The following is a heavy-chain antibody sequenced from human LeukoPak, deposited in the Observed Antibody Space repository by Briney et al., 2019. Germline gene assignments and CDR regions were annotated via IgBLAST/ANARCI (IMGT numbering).Heavy chain of an antibody. Sequence: GESLKISCQGSGYTFINYWIGWVRQLPGKGLEWMGIIYPSVSDTRYSPSFRSQVTISADKSISTAYLQWSSLKASDTAMYYCAGHDYGDYGTFKFWGQGTLVTVSS. CDR3: AGHDYGDYGTFKF. D-gene: IGHD4-17*01. CDR1: GYTFINYW. V-gene: IGHV5-51*01. J-gene: IGHJ4*02. CDR2: IYPSVSDT.